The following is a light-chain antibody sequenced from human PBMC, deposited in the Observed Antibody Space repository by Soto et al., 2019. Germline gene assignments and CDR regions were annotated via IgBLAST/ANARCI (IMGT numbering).Light chain of an antibody. CDR3: QKYDTAPWT. J-gene: IGKJ1*01. CDR2: GAS. V-gene: IGKV1-27*01. Sequence: DIQMTQSPSSLSASVGARVTVTCRASQGISDFLAWYQQKPGKVPKVLIYGASTLQSGVPSRFSGSGSGTDFTLTITSLQPEDVATYYCQKYDTAPWTFGQGTKGGYQT. CDR1: QGISDF.